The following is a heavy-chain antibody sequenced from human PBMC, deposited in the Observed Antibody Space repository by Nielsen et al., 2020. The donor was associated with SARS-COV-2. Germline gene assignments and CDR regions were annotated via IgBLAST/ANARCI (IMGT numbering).Heavy chain of an antibody. Sequence: GESLKISCVVSGFNFRGYWMTWVRQAPGKGLEWVGNIKLDGGEKYYVDSVKGRFTISRDNAKKSLYLQMNSLRAEDTAIYYCARGGGGQDFDFWGQGTLVTVSS. D-gene: IGHD2-15*01. CDR1: GFNFRGYW. J-gene: IGHJ4*02. V-gene: IGHV3-7*03. CDR3: ARGGGGQDFDF. CDR2: IKLDGGEK.